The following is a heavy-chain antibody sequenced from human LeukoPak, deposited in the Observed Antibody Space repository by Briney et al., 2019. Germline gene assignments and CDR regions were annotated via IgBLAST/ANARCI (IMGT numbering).Heavy chain of an antibody. CDR3: ARSGGDDYGTLGWFDP. J-gene: IGHJ5*02. CDR1: GGTFSSYA. D-gene: IGHD4-17*01. V-gene: IGHV1-69*05. Sequence: ASVKVSCKASGGTFSSYAISWVRQAPGQGLEWMGGIIPIFGTANYAQKFQGRVTITTDESTSTAYMELSSLRSEDTAVYYCARSGGDDYGTLGWFDPWGQGTLVTVSS. CDR2: IIPIFGTA.